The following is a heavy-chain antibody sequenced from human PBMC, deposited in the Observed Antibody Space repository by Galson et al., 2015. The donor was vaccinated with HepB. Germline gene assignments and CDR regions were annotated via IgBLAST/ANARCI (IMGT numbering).Heavy chain of an antibody. V-gene: IGHV3-66*02. CDR3: ARGWYDSP. CDR1: GITVSTNY. Sequence: SLRLSCEASGITVSTNYMSWVRQAPGKGLEWVSIIYPGRSTHYADSVKGRFTISRDNARNTLYLQMNSLRAEDTAVYYCARGWYDSPWGQGTLVTVS. CDR2: IYPGRST. J-gene: IGHJ5*02. D-gene: IGHD3-3*01.